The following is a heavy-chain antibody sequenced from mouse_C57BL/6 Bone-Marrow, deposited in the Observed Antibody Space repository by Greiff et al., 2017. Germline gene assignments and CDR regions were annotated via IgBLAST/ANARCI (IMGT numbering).Heavy chain of an antibody. CDR2: IRLKSDNYAT. CDR1: GFTFSNYW. D-gene: IGHD1-1*01. CDR3: TSEYYSRKDY. J-gene: IGHJ2*01. V-gene: IGHV6-3*01. Sequence: EVKVVESGGGLVQPGGSMKLSCVASGFTFSNYWMNWVRQSPEKGLEWVAQIRLKSDNYATHYAESVKGRFTISRDDSKSSVYLQINNLRAEDTGIYYSTSEYYSRKDYWGQGTTLTVSA.